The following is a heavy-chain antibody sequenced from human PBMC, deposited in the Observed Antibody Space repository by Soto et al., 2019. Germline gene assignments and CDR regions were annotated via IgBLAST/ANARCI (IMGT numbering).Heavy chain of an antibody. J-gene: IGHJ4*02. CDR1: GGSFSGYY. D-gene: IGHD3-3*01. V-gene: IGHV4-34*01. CDR3: ARDRVFGVVIIRRYYFDY. CDR2: INHSGST. Sequence: SETLSLTCAVYGGSFSGYYWSWIRQPPGKGLEWIGEINHSGSTNYNPSLKSRVTISVDTSKNQFSLKLSSVTAADTAVYYCARDRVFGVVIIRRYYFDYWGQGTLVTGSS.